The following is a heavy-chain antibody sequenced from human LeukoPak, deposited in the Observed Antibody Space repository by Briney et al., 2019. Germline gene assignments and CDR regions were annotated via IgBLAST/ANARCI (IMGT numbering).Heavy chain of an antibody. CDR1: GGSFSGYY. CDR2: INHSGST. V-gene: IGHV4-34*01. J-gene: IGHJ4*02. Sequence: SETLSLTCAVYGGSFSGYYWSWIRQPPRKGLEWIGEINHSGSTNYNPSLKSRVTISVDTSKNQFSLKLSSVTAADTAVYYCARGPRSYLDYWGQGTLVTVSS. CDR3: ARGPRSYLDY.